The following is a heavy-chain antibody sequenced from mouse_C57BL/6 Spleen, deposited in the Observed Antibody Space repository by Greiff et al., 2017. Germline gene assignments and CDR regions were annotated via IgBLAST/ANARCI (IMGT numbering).Heavy chain of an antibody. CDR3: AREGTTVFDY. V-gene: IGHV5-12*01. D-gene: IGHD1-1*01. CDR1: GFTFSDYY. CDR2: ISNGGGST. Sequence: EVKLVESGGGLVQPGGSLKLSCAASGFTFSDYYMYWVRQTPEKRLEWVAYISNGGGSTYYPDTVKGRFTTSRDNAKNTLYLQMSRLKSEDTAMYYCAREGTTVFDYWGQGTTLTVSS. J-gene: IGHJ2*01.